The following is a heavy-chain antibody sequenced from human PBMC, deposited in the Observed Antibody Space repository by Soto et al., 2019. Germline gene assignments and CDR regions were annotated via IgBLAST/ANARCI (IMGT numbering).Heavy chain of an antibody. CDR1: GFTFSSYG. J-gene: IGHJ4*02. CDR2: IWYDGSNK. Sequence: PGGSLRLSCAASGFTFSSYGMYWVRQAPGKGLEWVAVIWYDGSNKYYADSVKGRFTISRDNSKNTLYLQMNSLRAEDTAVYYCATIFRYGDPEYWGQGVLVTVSS. V-gene: IGHV3-33*01. CDR3: ATIFRYGDPEY. D-gene: IGHD2-21*02.